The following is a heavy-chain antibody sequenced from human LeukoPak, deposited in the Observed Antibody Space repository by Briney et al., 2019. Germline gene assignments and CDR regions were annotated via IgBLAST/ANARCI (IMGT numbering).Heavy chain of an antibody. V-gene: IGHV4-31*03. CDR3: ARDHHKAGQSRDWFDP. J-gene: IGHJ5*02. Sequence: PSETLSLTCTVSGGSISSGGYYWSWIRQHPGTGLEWIGYIYYSGSTYYNPSLKSRVTISVDTSKNQFSLKLSSVTAADTAVYYCARDHHKAGQSRDWFDPWGQGTLVTVSS. CDR1: GGSISSGGYY. CDR2: IYYSGST. D-gene: IGHD6-19*01.